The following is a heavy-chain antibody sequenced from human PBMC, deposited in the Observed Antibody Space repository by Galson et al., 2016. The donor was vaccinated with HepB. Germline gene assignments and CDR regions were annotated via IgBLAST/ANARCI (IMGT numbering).Heavy chain of an antibody. CDR3: GRDRSSGWVFIDY. V-gene: IGHV1-69*13. CDR2: IIPVFGTT. Sequence: SVKVSCKASGGTFSNYAISWVRQAPGQGLEWMGAIIPVFGTTAYAPKFQGRVTITADESTSTGYMELSGLKSDDTAIYCGRDRSSGWVFIDYWGQGTLVTVSS. J-gene: IGHJ4*02. D-gene: IGHD6-19*01. CDR1: GGTFSNYA.